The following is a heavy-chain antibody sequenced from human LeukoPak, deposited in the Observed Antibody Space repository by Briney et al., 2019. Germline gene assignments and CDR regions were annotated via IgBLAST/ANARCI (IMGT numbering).Heavy chain of an antibody. V-gene: IGHV3-23*01. CDR2: ITSRSTT. Sequence: GGSLRLSCAASGFIFSHYGMNWVRQAPGKGLEWVSGITSRSTTYYADSVKGRFTISRDNSKDMVWLQINSPTAEDTATYYCAKDGNWARFEDWGQGTLVTVSS. CDR1: GFIFSHYG. CDR3: AKDGNWARFED. D-gene: IGHD7-27*01. J-gene: IGHJ4*02.